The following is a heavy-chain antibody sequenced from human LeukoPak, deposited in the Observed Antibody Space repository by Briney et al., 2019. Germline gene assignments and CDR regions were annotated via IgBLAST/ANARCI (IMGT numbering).Heavy chain of an antibody. D-gene: IGHD1/OR15-1a*01. CDR3: ARGGKQRYYYGMDV. Sequence: SETLSLTCTVSGGSISSGGYYWSWIRQPPGKGLEWIGYIYHSGSTYYNPSLKSRVTISVDRSKNQFSLKLSSVTAADTAVYYCARGGKQRYYYGMDVWGQGTTVTVSS. CDR2: IYHSGST. V-gene: IGHV4-30-2*01. J-gene: IGHJ6*02. CDR1: GGSISSGGYY.